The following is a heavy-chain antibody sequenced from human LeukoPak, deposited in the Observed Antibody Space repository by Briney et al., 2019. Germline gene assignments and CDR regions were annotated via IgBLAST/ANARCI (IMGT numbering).Heavy chain of an antibody. CDR2: ISTYSGNT. J-gene: IGHJ6*02. CDR3: ARGYCRSTSCHEPPLYGMDV. CDR1: GHTFTNYG. V-gene: IGHV1-18*04. Sequence: ASVKVSCKASGHTFTNYGFSWVRQAPGQGLEWMGWISTYSGNTNYAQQLQGRVTMTSDTSTSTVYMELRSLRSDDTAVYYCARGYCRSTSCHEPPLYGMDVWGQGTTVTV. D-gene: IGHD2-2*01.